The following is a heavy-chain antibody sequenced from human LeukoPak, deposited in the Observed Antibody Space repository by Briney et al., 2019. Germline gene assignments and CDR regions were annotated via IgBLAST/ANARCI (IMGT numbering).Heavy chain of an antibody. V-gene: IGHV4-34*01. J-gene: IGHJ6*03. CDR2: INHSEST. Sequence: KPSETLSLTCAVYGGSFSGYYWSWIRQPPGKGLEWIGEINHSESTNYNPSLKSRVTISVDTSKNQFSLKLSSVTAADTAVYYCARRTRSFSYTYGDAYYYYYMDVWGKGTTVIVS. CDR3: ARRTRSFSYTYGDAYYYYYMDV. D-gene: IGHD5-18*01. CDR1: GGSFSGYY.